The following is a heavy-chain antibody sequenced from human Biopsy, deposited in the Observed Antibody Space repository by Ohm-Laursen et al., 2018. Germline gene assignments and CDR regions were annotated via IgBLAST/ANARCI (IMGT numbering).Heavy chain of an antibody. CDR2: INPNGSTT. V-gene: IGHV1-46*01. CDR3: ARNAGWYGDLYSLDY. D-gene: IGHD6-19*01. CDR1: GYTFTSYY. Sequence: ASVKVSCKASGYTFTSYYIHWVRQAPGQGLEWMGMINPNGSTTSYPQMFQGRVTMTRDTSKSTVYMELGSLRSADTAVYFCARNAGWYGDLYSLDYWGQGTLVTVSS. J-gene: IGHJ4*02.